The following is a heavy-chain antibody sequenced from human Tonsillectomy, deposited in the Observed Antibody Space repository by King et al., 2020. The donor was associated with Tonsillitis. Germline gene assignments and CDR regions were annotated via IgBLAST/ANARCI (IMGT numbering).Heavy chain of an antibody. V-gene: IGHV3-23*03. Sequence: VQLVESGGGLMQPGGSLRLSCAASGFTLSNYAMSWVRXAXGKXXXXXXXXXXXXXXXXXXXSXXGRFSISRXXXQNMLFLXMNXXRADDTAMYYCAKDHQSSGWPAFDYWGQGALVTISS. CDR2: XXXXXXXX. J-gene: IGHJ4*02. D-gene: IGHD6-19*01. CDR1: GFTLSNYA. CDR3: AKDHQSSGWPAFDY.